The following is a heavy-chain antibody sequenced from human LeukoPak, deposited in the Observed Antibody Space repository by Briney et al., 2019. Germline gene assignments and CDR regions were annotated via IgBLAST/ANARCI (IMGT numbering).Heavy chain of an antibody. V-gene: IGHV3-23*01. CDR1: GFIFSNYA. CDR3: AKDRKDYYGSGS. CDR2: IGGRDGGT. Sequence: GGSLRLSCAASGFIFSNYAMSWVRQAPGKRLEWVSAIGGRDGGTYYADSVKGRFTVSRDDPKNTLYLQMNTLRAEDTAVYYCAKDRKDYYGSGSWGQGTLVTVSS. J-gene: IGHJ4*02. D-gene: IGHD3-10*01.